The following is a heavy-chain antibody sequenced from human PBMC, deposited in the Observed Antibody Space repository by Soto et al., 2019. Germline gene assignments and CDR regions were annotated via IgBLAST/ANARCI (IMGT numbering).Heavy chain of an antibody. CDR2: IYYSGST. V-gene: IGHV4-59*01. CDR1: GGSISSYY. D-gene: IGHD6-19*01. Sequence: QVQLQESGPGPVKPSETLSLTCTVSGGSISSYYWSWIRQPPGKGLEWIGYIYYSGSTNYNPSLKSRVTISVDTSKNQFSLKLSSVTAADTAVYYCARDVGSGWRYGMDVWGQGTTVTVSS. CDR3: ARDVGSGWRYGMDV. J-gene: IGHJ6*02.